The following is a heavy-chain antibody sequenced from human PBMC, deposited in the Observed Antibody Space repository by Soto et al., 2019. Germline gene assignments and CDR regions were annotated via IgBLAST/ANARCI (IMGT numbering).Heavy chain of an antibody. D-gene: IGHD6-13*01. CDR3: AGGTAEFDY. J-gene: IGHJ4*02. Sequence: DSLKGSCKASGDTFTGYYMHWVRQAPGQGLEWMGWINPNSGGTNYAQKFQGRVTMTRDTSISTAYMELSRLRSDDTAVYYCAGGTAEFDYCGQGTLVTVSS. V-gene: IGHV1-2*02. CDR1: GDTFTGYY. CDR2: INPNSGGT.